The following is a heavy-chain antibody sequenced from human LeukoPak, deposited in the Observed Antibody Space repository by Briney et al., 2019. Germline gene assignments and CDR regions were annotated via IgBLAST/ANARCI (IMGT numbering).Heavy chain of an antibody. CDR3: ARAVYYSNYLGY. CDR1: GXTFSSYC. V-gene: IGHV3-74*01. Sequence: GSLRLSFAASGXTFSSYCMHWVRQAPGKGLVWVSRINSDGSSTNYADSVKGRFTISRDNAKNTLYLQMNSLRAEDTAMYYCARAVYYSNYLGYWGQGTLVTVSS. D-gene: IGHD3-10*01. J-gene: IGHJ4*01. CDR2: INSDGSST.